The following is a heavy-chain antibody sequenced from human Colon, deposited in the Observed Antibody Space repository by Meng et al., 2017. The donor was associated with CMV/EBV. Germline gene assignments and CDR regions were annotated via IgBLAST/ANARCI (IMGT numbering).Heavy chain of an antibody. CDR3: ARDRVATPKAGYGMDV. V-gene: IGHV3-30-3*01. Sequence: GGSLRLSCEASGLVYSSYAMYWVRQAPGKGLEWVAGILHDGSSEYYADSVKGRFTISRDNSKNTLSLQMDRLRNEDTATYYCARDRVATPKAGYGMDVWGQGTTVTVSS. J-gene: IGHJ6*02. D-gene: IGHD2-15*01. CDR2: ILHDGSSE. CDR1: GLVYSSYA.